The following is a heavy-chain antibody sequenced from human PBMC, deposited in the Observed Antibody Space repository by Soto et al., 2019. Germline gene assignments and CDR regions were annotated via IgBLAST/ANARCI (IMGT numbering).Heavy chain of an antibody. CDR2: ISGSGGST. D-gene: IGHD2-15*01. Sequence: EVQLLESGGGLVQPGGSLRLSCAASGFTFSSYAMSWVRQAPGKGLEWVSAISGSGGSTYYADSVKGRFTISRDNSKNALYLQMNSLRAEDTAVYYCAKERYHCSGGSCYSDAFDIWGQGTMVTVSS. CDR1: GFTFSSYA. J-gene: IGHJ3*02. V-gene: IGHV3-23*01. CDR3: AKERYHCSGGSCYSDAFDI.